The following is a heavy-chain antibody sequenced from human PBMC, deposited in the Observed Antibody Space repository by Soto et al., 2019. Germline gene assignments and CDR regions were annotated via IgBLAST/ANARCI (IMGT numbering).Heavy chain of an antibody. J-gene: IGHJ4*02. D-gene: IGHD2-21*01. Sequence: ASVKVSCKASGYTFTGYYMHWVRQAPGQGLEWMGWINPNSGGTNYAQKFQGWVTMTRDTSISTAYMELNAVTAADTAVYFCATRPPGGPYFGVFDYWSQGTLVTVSS. CDR1: GYTFTGYY. CDR3: ATRPPGGPYFGVFDY. V-gene: IGHV1-2*04. CDR2: INPNSGGT.